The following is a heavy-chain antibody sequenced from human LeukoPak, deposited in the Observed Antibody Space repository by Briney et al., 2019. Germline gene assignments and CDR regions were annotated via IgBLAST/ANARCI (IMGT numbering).Heavy chain of an antibody. Sequence: AGGSLRLSCAASGFTFGSYWMSWVRQAPGKGLESVANINQDGRQIYYVDSVKGRFTISRDNAKNSLYLQMNSLRVEDTAVYYCARSLWPEDYWGQGTLVTVSS. CDR1: GFTFGSYW. V-gene: IGHV3-7*01. J-gene: IGHJ4*02. CDR2: INQDGRQI. D-gene: IGHD3-16*01. CDR3: ARSLWPEDY.